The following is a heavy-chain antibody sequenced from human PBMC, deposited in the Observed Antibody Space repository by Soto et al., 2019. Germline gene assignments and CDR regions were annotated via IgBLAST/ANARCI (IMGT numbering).Heavy chain of an antibody. CDR2: INDGNGNT. Sequence: QVQLVQSGAEVKKPGASVKVSCKASGYTFTSYAMHWVRQAPGQRLEWMGWINDGNGNTKYSQKFQGRVPITRDTSASTAYMELSGLRSEDTAVYSCARDLGFGLSDYWGQGTLVTVSS. CDR1: GYTFTSYA. V-gene: IGHV1-3*01. CDR3: ARDLGFGLSDY. D-gene: IGHD3-10*01. J-gene: IGHJ4*02.